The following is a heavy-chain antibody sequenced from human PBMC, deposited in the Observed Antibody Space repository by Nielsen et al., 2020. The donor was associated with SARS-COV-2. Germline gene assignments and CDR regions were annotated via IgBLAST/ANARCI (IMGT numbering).Heavy chain of an antibody. CDR2: INKDGSST. Sequence: GESQKISCAASGFTFSSYWMHWVRQAPGKGLMWVSRINKDGSSTSYADSVKGRFTISRDNAKNTLYVQMNSLRAEDTAVYYCAREWAVAGTGFGYWGQGTLVTFSS. V-gene: IGHV3-74*01. D-gene: IGHD6-19*01. J-gene: IGHJ4*02. CDR1: GFTFSSYW. CDR3: AREWAVAGTGFGY.